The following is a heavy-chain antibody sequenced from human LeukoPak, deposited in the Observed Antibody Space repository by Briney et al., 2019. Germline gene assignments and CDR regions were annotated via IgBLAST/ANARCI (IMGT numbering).Heavy chain of an antibody. CDR1: GFTFSSYW. J-gene: IGHJ4*02. V-gene: IGHV3-7*01. D-gene: IGHD3-10*01. Sequence: PGGSLRLSCAASGFTFSSYWMSWVRQAPGKGLEWVANIKQDGSEKYYVDSVKGRFTISRDNAKNSLYLQMNSLRAEDTAVYYCARDGSPDYYGSGSYNYWGQGTLVTVSS. CDR2: IKQDGSEK. CDR3: ARDGSPDYYGSGSYNY.